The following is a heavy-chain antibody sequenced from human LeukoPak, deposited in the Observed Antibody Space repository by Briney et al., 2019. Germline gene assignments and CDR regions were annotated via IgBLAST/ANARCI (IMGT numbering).Heavy chain of an antibody. CDR2: IWYDGSNK. Sequence: GGSLRLSCAASGFTFSSYGMHWVRQAPGKGLEWVAVIWYDGSNKYYADSVKGRFTISRDNSKNTLYLQMNSLRAEDTAVYYCARDTAVSIAAAGTSYYGMDVWGQGTTVTVSS. J-gene: IGHJ6*02. CDR3: ARDTAVSIAAAGTSYYGMDV. D-gene: IGHD6-13*01. V-gene: IGHV3-33*01. CDR1: GFTFSSYG.